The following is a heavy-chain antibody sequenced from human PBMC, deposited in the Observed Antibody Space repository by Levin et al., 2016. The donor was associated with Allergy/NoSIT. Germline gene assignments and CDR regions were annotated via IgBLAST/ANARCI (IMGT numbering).Heavy chain of an antibody. CDR1: GDSISRGAHY. J-gene: IGHJ4*02. Sequence: SETLSLTCSVSGDSISRGAHYWWGWIRQHPDTGLEWIGHIDYSGTSYHNPSLHNRVIMSVDTSKNQFSLNLISVTAADTAVYYCARRPADSMDYKNYFDSWGQGTQVTVSS. CDR3: ARRPADSMDYKNYFDS. CDR2: IDYSGTS. V-gene: IGHV4-31*03. D-gene: IGHD4-11*01.